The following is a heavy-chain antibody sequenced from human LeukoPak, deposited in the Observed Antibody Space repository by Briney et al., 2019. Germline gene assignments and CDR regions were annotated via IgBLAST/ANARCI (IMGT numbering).Heavy chain of an antibody. J-gene: IGHJ4*02. Sequence: PSETLSLTCTVSGGSISSGGYYWSWIRQHPGKGLEWIGYIYYSGSTYYNLSLKSRVTISVDTSKNQFSLKLSPVTAANTAVYYCARDSIYGSGSTMLGYWGQGTLVTVSS. V-gene: IGHV4-31*03. CDR2: IYYSGST. D-gene: IGHD3-10*01. CDR1: GGSISSGGYY. CDR3: ARDSIYGSGSTMLGY.